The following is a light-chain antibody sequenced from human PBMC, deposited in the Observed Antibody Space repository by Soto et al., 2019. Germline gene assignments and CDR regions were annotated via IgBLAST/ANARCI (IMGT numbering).Light chain of an antibody. V-gene: IGLV2-8*01. CDR3: SSYAGSNNLV. CDR2: EVT. CDR1: SSDIGGYNY. J-gene: IGLJ3*02. Sequence: QSALTQPPSASGSPGQSVTISCTGTSSDIGGYNYVSWYQQHPGRPPKLMISEVTKRHSGVPDRFSGSKSGNTASLTVSGLQAEDEADYYCSSYAGSNNLVFGGGTKLTVL.